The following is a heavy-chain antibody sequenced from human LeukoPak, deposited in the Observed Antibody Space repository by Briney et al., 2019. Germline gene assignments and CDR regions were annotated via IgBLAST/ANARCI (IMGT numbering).Heavy chain of an antibody. CDR1: GYRFTDKY. CDR2: INPKSGGT. J-gene: IGHJ3*01. CDR3: ARGGSTSFDV. V-gene: IGHV1-2*02. Sequence: ASVKVSCKVSGYRFTDKYIHWVRQAPGQGLEWMGWINPKSGGTNYAQNFQGRVTMTGATSISTVYMELIRLTSDDTAVYYCARGGSTSFDVWGQGTMVTVSS. D-gene: IGHD4-11*01.